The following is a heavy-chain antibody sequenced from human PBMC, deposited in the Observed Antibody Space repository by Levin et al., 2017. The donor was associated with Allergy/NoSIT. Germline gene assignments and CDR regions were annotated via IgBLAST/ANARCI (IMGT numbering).Heavy chain of an antibody. J-gene: IGHJ6*02. D-gene: IGHD6-19*01. CDR1: GGSVSSGTYY. V-gene: IGHV4-61*01. CDR2: INYRGST. Sequence: SETLSLTCTVSGGSVSSGTYYWSWIRQPPGKGLEWIGYINYRGSTKYNPSLKSRVTISVDTSKNEFSLKLSSVTAADTDVYCCARNRIVVAGGNDYYYGMDVWGQGTTVTVSS. CDR3: ARNRIVVAGGNDYYYGMDV.